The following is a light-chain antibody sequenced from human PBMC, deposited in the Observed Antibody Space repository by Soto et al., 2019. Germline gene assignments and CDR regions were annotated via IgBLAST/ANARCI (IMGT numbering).Light chain of an antibody. Sequence: QSALTQPASVSGSPGQSITISCTGTSSDVGNYNLVSWCQQHPGEAPKLMIYEGTKRPSGVSNRFSGSKFGNTASLTISGLQAEDEVDYYCCSYAGDSTWVFGGGTKLTVL. J-gene: IGLJ3*02. CDR1: SSDVGNYNL. V-gene: IGLV2-23*01. CDR3: CSYAGDSTWV. CDR2: EGT.